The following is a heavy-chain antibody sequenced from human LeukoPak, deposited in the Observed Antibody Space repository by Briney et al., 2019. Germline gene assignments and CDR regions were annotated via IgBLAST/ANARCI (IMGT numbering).Heavy chain of an antibody. J-gene: IGHJ4*02. Sequence: GGSLRLSCAASGFTFTTYSMNWVRQAPGKGLEWVSSMDSSSTYIYYADSVKGRFTTSRDNARNSLFLQMNSLRAEDTAVYYCARYGVASSRSYIDYWGQGTLVTVSA. D-gene: IGHD2-2*01. V-gene: IGHV3-21*01. CDR1: GFTFTTYS. CDR3: ARYGVASSRSYIDY. CDR2: MDSSSTYI.